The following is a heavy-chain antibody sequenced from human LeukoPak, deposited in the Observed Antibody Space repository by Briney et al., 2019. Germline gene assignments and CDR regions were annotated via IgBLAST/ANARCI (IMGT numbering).Heavy chain of an antibody. CDR1: GFTVSSNY. Sequence: GGSLRLSCAASGFTVSSNYMSWVRQAPGKGLEWVSVIYSGGSTYYADSVKGRFTISRDNSKNTLYLQMNSLRAEDTAVYYCARGTIFGVVNWFDPWGQGTLVTVSS. CDR2: IYSGGST. D-gene: IGHD3-3*01. V-gene: IGHV3-66*02. J-gene: IGHJ5*02. CDR3: ARGTIFGVVNWFDP.